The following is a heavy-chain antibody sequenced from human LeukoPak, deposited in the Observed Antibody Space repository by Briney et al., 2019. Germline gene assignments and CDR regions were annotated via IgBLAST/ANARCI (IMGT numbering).Heavy chain of an antibody. CDR1: GFTFSNYS. CDR3: ARDYYDSSGYIRSYYYYMDV. V-gene: IGHV3-21*01. D-gene: IGHD3-22*01. J-gene: IGHJ6*03. CDR2: ISSSSSYI. Sequence: GGSLRVSCAAPGFTFSNYSMNWVRQAAGNEMEKFSSISSSSSYIYYADSVKGRFTISRDNAKNSLYLQMNSLRAEDTAVYYCARDYYDSSGYIRSYYYYMDVWGKGTTVTVSS.